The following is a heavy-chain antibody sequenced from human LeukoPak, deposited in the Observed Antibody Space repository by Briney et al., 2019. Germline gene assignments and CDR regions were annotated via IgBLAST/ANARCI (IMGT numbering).Heavy chain of an antibody. CDR2: ISSSSSYT. J-gene: IGHJ4*02. D-gene: IGHD2-2*01. Sequence: PGGSLRLSCAASGFTFSDYYMSWIRQAPGKGLEWVPYISSSSSYTNYADSVKGRFTISRDNAKNSLYLQMNSLRAEDTAVYYCARGCSSTSCQTVFFNYWGQGTLVTVSS. V-gene: IGHV3-11*06. CDR1: GFTFSDYY. CDR3: ARGCSSTSCQTVFFNY.